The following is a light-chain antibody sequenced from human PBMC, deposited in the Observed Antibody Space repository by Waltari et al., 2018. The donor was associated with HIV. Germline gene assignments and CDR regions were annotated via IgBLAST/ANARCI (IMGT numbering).Light chain of an antibody. V-gene: IGLV3-21*04. CDR2: YDS. J-gene: IGLJ1*01. CDR1: NIGRKC. CDR3: QVWDSSSDAYV. Sequence: SYVLAQPPSVSVAPGKTARITCGGNNIGRKCVHRDQQKPGQAPVVVSYYDSDRPSGIPERFSGSNSGNTATLTISRVEAGDEADYYCQVWDSSSDAYVFGTGTKVTVL.